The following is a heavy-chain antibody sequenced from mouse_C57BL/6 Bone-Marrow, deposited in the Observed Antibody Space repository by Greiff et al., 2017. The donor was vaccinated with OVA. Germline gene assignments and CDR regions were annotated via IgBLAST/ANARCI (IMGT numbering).Heavy chain of an antibody. CDR2: IYPRSGNT. J-gene: IGHJ3*01. V-gene: IGHV1-81*01. CDR1: GYTFTSYG. CDR3: ARRVLRPFAY. D-gene: IGHD1-1*01. Sequence: QVQLQQSGAELARPGASVKLSCKASGYTFTSYGISWVKQRTGQGLEWIGEIYPRSGNTYYNEKFKGKATLTADKSSSTAYMELRSLTSEDSAVYFGARRVLRPFAYWGQGTLVTVSA.